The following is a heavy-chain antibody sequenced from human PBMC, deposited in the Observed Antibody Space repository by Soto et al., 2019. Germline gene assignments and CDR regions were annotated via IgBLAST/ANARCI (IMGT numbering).Heavy chain of an antibody. Sequence: VASGGGVVQPGKSLRLSCEASGFIFSDYAMHWVRQAPGKGLEWVAILSYDRKNKYYVDSVKGRFTISRDNSNNALYLQMKNLRPEDTAVYYCVKDRYSSGWEGYFDFWGQGTLVTVSS. CDR2: LSYDRKNK. J-gene: IGHJ4*02. CDR3: VKDRYSSGWEGYFDF. V-gene: IGHV3-30*18. CDR1: GFIFSDYA. D-gene: IGHD6-19*01.